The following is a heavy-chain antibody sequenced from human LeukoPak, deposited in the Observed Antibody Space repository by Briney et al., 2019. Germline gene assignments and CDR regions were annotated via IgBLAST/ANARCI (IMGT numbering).Heavy chain of an antibody. D-gene: IGHD3-16*01. CDR2: IGSGADL. Sequence: GGSLRLSCVGSGFAFGVHAMSWVRQAPGKGPEWVATIGSGADLFYAESVKGRFTISRDDPRNTVWLQMNSLRAEDTALYYCAKDWTPHNRVYDCRDAWGQGTQVNVSS. CDR1: GFAFGVHA. J-gene: IGHJ5*02. V-gene: IGHV3-23*01. CDR3: AKDWTPHNRVYDCRDA.